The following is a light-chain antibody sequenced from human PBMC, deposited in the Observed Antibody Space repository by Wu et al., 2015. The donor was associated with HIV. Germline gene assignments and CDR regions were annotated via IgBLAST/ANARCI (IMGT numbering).Light chain of an antibody. CDR2: GAS. J-gene: IGKJ4*01. V-gene: IGKV3-15*01. Sequence: EIVMAQSPATLSVSPGERVILSCRASQSIATNLAWYQQKPGQTPRLLIYGASTRASGIAPRFSGSGSGADFTLTISSMQSEDFGLYYCQQYNNWPPLTFGGGTKVEIK. CDR1: QSIATN. CDR3: QQYNNWPPLT.